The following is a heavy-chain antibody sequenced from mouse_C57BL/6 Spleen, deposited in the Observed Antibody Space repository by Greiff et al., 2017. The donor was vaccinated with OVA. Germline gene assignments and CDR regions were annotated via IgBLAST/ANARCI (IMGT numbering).Heavy chain of an antibody. J-gene: IGHJ4*01. CDR1: GYSITSGYY. CDR3: ARLGDYLDY. Sequence: VQLKESGPGLVKPSQSLSLTCSVTGYSITSGYYWNWIRQFPGNKLEWMGYISYDGSNNYNPSLKNRISITRDTSKNQFFLKLNSVTTEDTATYYCARLGDYLDYWGQGTSVTVSS. CDR2: ISYDGSN. D-gene: IGHD2-4*01. V-gene: IGHV3-6*01.